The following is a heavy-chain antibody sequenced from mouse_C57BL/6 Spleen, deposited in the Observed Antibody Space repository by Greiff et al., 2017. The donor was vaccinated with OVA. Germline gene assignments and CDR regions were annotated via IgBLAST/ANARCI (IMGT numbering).Heavy chain of an antibody. CDR2: ISNGGGST. J-gene: IGHJ4*01. D-gene: IGHD2-3*01. V-gene: IGHV5-12*01. CDR3: ARQGDDGYLYAMDY. Sequence: QLVESGGGLVQPGGSLKLSCAASGFTFSDYYMYWVRQTPEKRLEWVAYISNGGGSTYYPDTVKGRFTISRDNAKNTLYLQMSRLKSEDTAMYYCARQGDDGYLYAMDYWGQGTSVTVSS. CDR1: GFTFSDYY.